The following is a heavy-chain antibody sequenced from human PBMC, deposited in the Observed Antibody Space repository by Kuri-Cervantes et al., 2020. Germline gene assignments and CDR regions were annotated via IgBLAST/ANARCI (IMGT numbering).Heavy chain of an antibody. D-gene: IGHD3-16*01. CDR3: ASYTNFWGSYTEY. Sequence: SLKISCAASGFTFDDYAMHWVRQAPGKGLEWVSGISWNGGSIGYADSVKGRFTISRDNAKNSLYLQMNSLRAEDTAVYYCASYTNFWGSYTEYWGQGTLVTISS. CDR1: GFTFDDYA. CDR2: ISWNGGSI. V-gene: IGHV3-9*01. J-gene: IGHJ4*02.